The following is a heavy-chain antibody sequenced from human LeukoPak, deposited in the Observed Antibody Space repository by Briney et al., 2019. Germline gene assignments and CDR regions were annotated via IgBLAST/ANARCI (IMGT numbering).Heavy chain of an antibody. D-gene: IGHD1-14*01. V-gene: IGHV4-39*07. CDR2: ISYSGST. J-gene: IGHJ6*03. CDR1: SDSISSSSSY. Sequence: PSETLSLTCTVSSDSISSSSSYWGWIRQPPGKGLEWIGSISYSGSTYYNPSLKSRVTILLDTSKNQFSLKLNSVTAADTAVYYCVGATTSYYYYYYMDVWGKGTTVTISS. CDR3: VGATTSYYYYYYMDV.